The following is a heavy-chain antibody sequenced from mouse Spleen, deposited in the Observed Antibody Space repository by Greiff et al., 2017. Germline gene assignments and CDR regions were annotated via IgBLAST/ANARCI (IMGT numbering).Heavy chain of an antibody. Sequence: EVQLQQSGPELVKPGASVKMSCKASGYTFTDYNMHWVKQSHGKSLEWIGYINPNNGGTSYNQKFKGKATLTVNKSSSTAYMELRSLTSEDSAVYYCARGTYYYGSSYYYAMDYWGQGTSVTVSS. V-gene: IGHV1-22*01. CDR1: GYTFTDYN. CDR3: ARGTYYYGSSYYYAMDY. D-gene: IGHD1-1*01. CDR2: INPNNGGT. J-gene: IGHJ4*01.